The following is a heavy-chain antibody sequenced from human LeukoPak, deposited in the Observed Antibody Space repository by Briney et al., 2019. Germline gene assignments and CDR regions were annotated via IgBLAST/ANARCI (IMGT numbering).Heavy chain of an antibody. CDR1: GFRFHDYY. Sequence: GGSLRLSCAASGFRFHDYYMSWIRQAPGKGLEWISYISTSGATIYYADSVKGRFTLSRDNAKNSLYLQMNNLRAEDTAVYYCARPIVGGRDRYVDPRGQGTLVTVSS. D-gene: IGHD3-16*02. J-gene: IGHJ5*02. CDR3: ARPIVGGRDRYVDP. CDR2: ISTSGATI. V-gene: IGHV3-11*04.